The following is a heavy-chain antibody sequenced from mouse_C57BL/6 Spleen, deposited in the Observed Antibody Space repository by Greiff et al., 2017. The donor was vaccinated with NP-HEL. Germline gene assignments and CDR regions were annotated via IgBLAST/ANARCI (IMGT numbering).Heavy chain of an antibody. CDR3: ARWGYYDYDGYAMDY. V-gene: IGHV1-80*01. D-gene: IGHD2-4*01. Sequence: LQESGAELVKPGASVKISCKASGYAFSSYWMNWVKQRPGKGLEWIGQIYPGDGDTNYNGKFKGKATLTADKSSSTAYMQLSSLTSEDSAVYFCARWGYYDYDGYAMDYWGQGTSVTVSS. CDR2: IYPGDGDT. J-gene: IGHJ4*01. CDR1: GYAFSSYW.